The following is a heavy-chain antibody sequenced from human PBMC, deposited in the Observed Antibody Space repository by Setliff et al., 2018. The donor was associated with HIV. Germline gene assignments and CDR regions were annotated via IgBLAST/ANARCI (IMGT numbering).Heavy chain of an antibody. CDR3: AKDPPTLQWAFDY. Sequence: PGGSLRLSCEGSGFNFNNYGMHWVRQAPGKGLEWVSGITWQGGVLGYADSVKGRFTISRDNVRNSLYLQMNSLTSEDTASYYCAKDPPTLQWAFDYWGQGTLVTVSS. D-gene: IGHD2-8*01. CDR2: ITWQGGVL. V-gene: IGHV3-9*01. CDR1: GFNFNNYG. J-gene: IGHJ4*02.